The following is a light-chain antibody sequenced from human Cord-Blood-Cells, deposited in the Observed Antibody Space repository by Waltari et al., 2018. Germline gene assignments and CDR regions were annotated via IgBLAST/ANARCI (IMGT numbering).Light chain of an antibody. CDR3: CSYAGSYTGV. Sequence: QSALTQPRSVSGSPGQSVTISCTGTSSDVGGYNYVSWYKTHPGKPPTLMIYDVSKRPSGVPYRFSGSKSGNTASLTISGLQAEDEADYYCCSYAGSYTGVFGTGTKVTVL. CDR2: DVS. V-gene: IGLV2-11*01. CDR1: SSDVGGYNY. J-gene: IGLJ1*01.